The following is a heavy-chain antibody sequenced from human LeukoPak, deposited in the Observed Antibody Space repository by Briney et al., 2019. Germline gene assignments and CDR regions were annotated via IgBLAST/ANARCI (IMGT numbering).Heavy chain of an antibody. J-gene: IGHJ4*02. CDR3: AKVDYYGSGSYYDY. CDR2: ISGSGSST. V-gene: IGHV3-23*01. D-gene: IGHD3-10*01. CDR1: GFTVSSNY. Sequence: GGSLRLSCAASGFTVSSNYMSWVRQAPGKGLEWVSAISGSGSSTYYADSVKGRFTISRDNSKNTLYLQMNSLRAEDTAVYYCAKVDYYGSGSYYDYWGQGTLVTVSS.